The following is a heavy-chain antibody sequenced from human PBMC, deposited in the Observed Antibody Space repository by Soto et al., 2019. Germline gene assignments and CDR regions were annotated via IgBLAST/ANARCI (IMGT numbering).Heavy chain of an antibody. CDR1: GYIFRNPA. D-gene: IGHD3-22*01. CDR3: AKTQRFYYDTSDLGDR. Sequence: SAKVSFTASGYIFRNPAITWVRQAPGRGLEWMGWITVYNGQTHYAQKIQCRIDMTTDTSKSTAYMELSSLRSDDTAFYYRAKTQRFYYDTSDLGDRCGQGTLVTV. V-gene: IGHV1-18*04. J-gene: IGHJ5*02. CDR2: ITVYNGQT.